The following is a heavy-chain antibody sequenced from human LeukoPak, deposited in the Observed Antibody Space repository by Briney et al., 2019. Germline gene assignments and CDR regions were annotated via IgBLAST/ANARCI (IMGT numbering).Heavy chain of an antibody. D-gene: IGHD3-10*01. CDR1: GYSFSSYW. J-gene: IGHJ4*02. V-gene: IGHV5-51*01. CDR3: ARRRSSTLIDY. Sequence: GESLKISCKGSGYSFSSYWIAWVRQMPGKGLEWMGIIYPGDSDTTYSPFFQGQVTISADKSISTAYLQLNSLKASDTAMYFCARRRSSTLIDYWGQGTLVTVSS. CDR2: IYPGDSDT.